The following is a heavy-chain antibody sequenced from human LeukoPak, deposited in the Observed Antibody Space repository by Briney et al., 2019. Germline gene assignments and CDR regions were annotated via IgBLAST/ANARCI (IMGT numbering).Heavy chain of an antibody. CDR3: ARFTVPAAITGGWFDP. J-gene: IGHJ5*02. CDR2: IYYSGST. D-gene: IGHD2-2*01. V-gene: IGHV4-59*01. CDR1: GGSISSYY. Sequence: PSETLSLTCTVSGGSISSYYWSWIRQPPGKGLEWIGYIYYSGSTNYNPSLKSRVTISIDTSKNQFSLKLSSVTAADTAVYYCARFTVPAAITGGWFDPWGQGTLVTVSS.